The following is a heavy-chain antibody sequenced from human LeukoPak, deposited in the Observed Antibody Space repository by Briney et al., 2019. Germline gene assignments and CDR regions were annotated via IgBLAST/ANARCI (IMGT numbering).Heavy chain of an antibody. J-gene: IGHJ6*02. D-gene: IGHD3-10*01. CDR2: ISSSSTTI. Sequence: GGSLRLSCAASGFTFSSYSMNWVRQAPGKGLEWVPYISSSSTTIYYVDSVKGRFTISRDNAKNSLYLQLNSLRAEDKAVYYCARDGGSGTRSYYYYGMDVWGQGTTVTVSS. CDR1: GFTFSSYS. V-gene: IGHV3-48*04. CDR3: ARDGGSGTRSYYYYGMDV.